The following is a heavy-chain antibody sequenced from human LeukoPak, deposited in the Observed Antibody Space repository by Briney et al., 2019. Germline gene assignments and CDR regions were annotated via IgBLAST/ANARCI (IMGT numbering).Heavy chain of an antibody. Sequence: GGSLRLSCAVSGFTVSSNYMSWVRQAPGKGLEWVSIIYSGGSTHYAGSVKGRITISRDNSKNILYLQMNSLRAEDTALYYCARVGYTDTWYSSPPFDYWGQGTLVTVSS. CDR3: ARVGYTDTWYSSPPFDY. D-gene: IGHD2-15*01. CDR1: GFTVSSNY. J-gene: IGHJ4*02. CDR2: IYSGGST. V-gene: IGHV3-66*01.